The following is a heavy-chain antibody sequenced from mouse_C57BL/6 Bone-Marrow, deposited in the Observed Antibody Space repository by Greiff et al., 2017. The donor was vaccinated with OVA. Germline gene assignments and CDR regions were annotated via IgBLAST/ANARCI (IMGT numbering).Heavy chain of an antibody. V-gene: IGHV1-39*01. D-gene: IGHD2-3*01. Sequence: VQLQQSGPELVKPGASVKISCKASGYSFTDYNMNWVKQSHGKSLEWIGVINPNYGTTSYNQKLKGKATLTVDQSSSTAYMQNNRLTTEESAEDDGTRNDKEEGYERDDWGQGTSVTVSS. CDR2: INPNYGTT. CDR3: TRNDKEEGYERDD. J-gene: IGHJ4*01. CDR1: GYSFTDYN.